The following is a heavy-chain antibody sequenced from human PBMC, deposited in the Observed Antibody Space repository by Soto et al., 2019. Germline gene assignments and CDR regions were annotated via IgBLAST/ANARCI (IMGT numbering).Heavy chain of an antibody. V-gene: IGHV4-39*01. J-gene: IGHJ6*02. CDR1: GGSIRSSSYY. CDR2: IYYSGST. D-gene: IGHD3-22*01. Sequence: SETLSLTCTVSGGSIRSSSYYWGWIRQPPGKGLEWIGSIYYSGSTYYNPSLKSRVTISVDTSENQFSLKLSSVTAADTAVYYCGRPYYDSSGYFGLGKNGMDVWGQGTTVTVSS. CDR3: GRPYYDSSGYFGLGKNGMDV.